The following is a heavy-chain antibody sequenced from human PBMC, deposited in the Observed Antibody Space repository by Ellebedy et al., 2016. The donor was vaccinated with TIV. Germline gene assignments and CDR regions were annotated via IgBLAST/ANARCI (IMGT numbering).Heavy chain of an antibody. CDR2: IRTSGSST. J-gene: IGHJ2*01. V-gene: IGHV3-23*01. Sequence: PGGFLRLSCEASGFTFSTYGMNWVRQAPGKGLEWVSGIRTSGSSTYYADSVKGRFTMSRDNFKNTLNLQMNSLGVEDKAVYYCAKGLTGDRGGWGWYFDLWGRGTLVTVSS. CDR3: AKGLTGDRGGWGWYFDL. CDR1: GFTFSTYG. D-gene: IGHD7-27*01.